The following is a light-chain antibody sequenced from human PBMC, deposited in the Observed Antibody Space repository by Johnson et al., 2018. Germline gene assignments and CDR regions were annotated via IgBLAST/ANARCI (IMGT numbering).Light chain of an antibody. CDR1: SSNIGNNY. Sequence: QSVLTQPPSVSAAPGQKVTISCSGSSSNIGNNYVSWYQQLPGTAPKLVIYENNKRPSGIPDRFSGSKSGTSATLGITGLQTGDEADYYCGTWASSLSAGKVFGTGTKVTVL. V-gene: IGLV1-51*02. CDR3: GTWASSLSAGKV. J-gene: IGLJ1*01. CDR2: ENN.